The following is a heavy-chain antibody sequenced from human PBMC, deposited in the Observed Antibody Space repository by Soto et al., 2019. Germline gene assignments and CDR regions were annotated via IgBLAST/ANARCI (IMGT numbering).Heavy chain of an antibody. CDR3: ARGGRGYYYYGMDV. V-gene: IGHV4-34*01. J-gene: IGHJ6*02. CDR1: GGSFSGYY. CDR2: INHSGST. Sequence: SETLSLTCAVYGGSFSGYYWSWIRQPPGKGLEWIGEINHSGSTNYNPSLKSRVTISVDTSKNQFSLKLSSVTAADTAVYYCARGGRGYYYYGMDVWGQGTPVTVSS.